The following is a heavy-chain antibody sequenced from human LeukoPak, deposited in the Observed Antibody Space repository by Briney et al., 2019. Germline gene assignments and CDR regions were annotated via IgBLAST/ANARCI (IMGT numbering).Heavy chain of an antibody. Sequence: GGSLRLSCAASGFTFSSYGMHWVRQAPGKGLEWVAFIRYVGTDKYYAASVEGRFTISRDNSNSKLYLRMNSLRAEDTAVYYCARDLYFGDYYLDYWGQGTLVTVSS. V-gene: IGHV3-30*02. D-gene: IGHD4-17*01. CDR3: ARDLYFGDYYLDY. J-gene: IGHJ4*02. CDR1: GFTFSSYG. CDR2: IRYVGTDK.